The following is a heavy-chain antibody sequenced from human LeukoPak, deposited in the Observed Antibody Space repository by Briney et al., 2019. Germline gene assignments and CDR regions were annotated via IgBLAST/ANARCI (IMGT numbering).Heavy chain of an antibody. Sequence: GGSLRLSCAASGFTLSSYWMSWVRQAPGKGLEWVANIKHDGSDTNYVDSVKGRFTISRDNAKHSLYLQMNSLRAEDTAMYYCARRIAATGMKYFDYWGQGTLVTVSS. V-gene: IGHV3-7*05. CDR1: GFTLSSYW. D-gene: IGHD6-13*01. CDR2: IKHDGSDT. CDR3: ARRIAATGMKYFDY. J-gene: IGHJ4*02.